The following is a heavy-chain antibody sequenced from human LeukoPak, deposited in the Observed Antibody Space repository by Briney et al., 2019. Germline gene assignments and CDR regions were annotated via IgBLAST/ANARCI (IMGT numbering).Heavy chain of an antibody. J-gene: IGHJ4*02. Sequence: SETLSLTCTVSGGSISSYYWSWIRQPAGKGLEWIGRIYTSGSTDYNPSLKSRITMSIDTSKNHFSLKLSSVTAADTGVYFCAREDSSSWGPFDYWGQGTLVTVSS. CDR1: GGSISSYY. CDR3: AREDSSSWGPFDY. D-gene: IGHD6-6*01. V-gene: IGHV4-4*07. CDR2: IYTSGST.